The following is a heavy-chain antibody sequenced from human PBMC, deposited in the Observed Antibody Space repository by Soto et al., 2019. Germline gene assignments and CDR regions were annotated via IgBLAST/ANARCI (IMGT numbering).Heavy chain of an antibody. CDR2: IWYDGSNK. Sequence: QVQLVESGGGVVQPGRSLRLSCAASGFTFSSYGMHWVRQAPGKGLEWVAVIWYDGSNKYYADSVKGRFTISRDNSKNTLYLQMNRLRAEDTAVYYCARDKDDYGDLHDAFDIWGQGTMVTVSS. V-gene: IGHV3-33*01. D-gene: IGHD4-17*01. J-gene: IGHJ3*02. CDR1: GFTFSSYG. CDR3: ARDKDDYGDLHDAFDI.